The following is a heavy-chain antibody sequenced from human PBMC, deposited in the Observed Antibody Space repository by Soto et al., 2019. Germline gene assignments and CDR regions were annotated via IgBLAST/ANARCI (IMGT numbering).Heavy chain of an antibody. CDR2: IFPLTDIP. CDR1: GGTFSNYP. CDR3: ARGPLVVLNYFES. Sequence: QVQLVQSGTEVKKLGSSVKVSCKASGGTFSNYPINGVRQAPGQGLEWMGSIFPLTDIPDYAQNFQARLTISADKSTSTAYMELSSLTSDDTAMYFCARGPLVVLNYFESWGQGTLVTVSS. J-gene: IGHJ4*02. V-gene: IGHV1-69*02.